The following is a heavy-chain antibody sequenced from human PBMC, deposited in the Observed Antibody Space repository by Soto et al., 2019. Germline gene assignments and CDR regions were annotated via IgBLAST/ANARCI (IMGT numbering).Heavy chain of an antibody. V-gene: IGHV3-30*18. Sequence: QVQLVESGGGVVQPGRSLRLSCAASGFTFSNYGMHWVRQAPGKGLEWVAVISYHGSDKYYADSVKGRFTISRDNSKNTLYLQMAGLRAEDTAVYYCAKDHLTTTVTTVGYWCKVTLVTVSS. CDR1: GFTFSNYG. D-gene: IGHD4-17*01. J-gene: IGHJ4*02. CDR2: ISYHGSDK. CDR3: AKDHLTTTVTTVGY.